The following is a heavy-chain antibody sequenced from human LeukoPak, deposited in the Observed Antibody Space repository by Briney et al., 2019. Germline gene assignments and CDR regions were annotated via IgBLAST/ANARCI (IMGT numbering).Heavy chain of an antibody. D-gene: IGHD6-13*01. CDR1: GFTFSNSW. J-gene: IGHJ1*01. V-gene: IGHV3-15*01. CDR3: TDIPSSSWYEEYFQH. CDR2: VKSKFDGETT. Sequence: GGSLRLSCAASGFTFSNSWMSWVRQAPGKGLEWVGHVKSKFDGETTDYAAPVKGRFTISRDDSKNTLYLQMNSLKTEDTAVYYCTDIPSSSWYEEYFQHWGQGTLVTVSS.